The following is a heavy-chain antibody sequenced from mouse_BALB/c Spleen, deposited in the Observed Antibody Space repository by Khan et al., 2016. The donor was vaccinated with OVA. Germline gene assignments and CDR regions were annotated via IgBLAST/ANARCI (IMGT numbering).Heavy chain of an antibody. CDR2: ISSGGDYT. D-gene: IGHD4-1*01. CDR1: GFTFSSYS. CDR3: ASHLTGSFAY. J-gene: IGHJ3*01. V-gene: IGHV5-6*01. Sequence: EVELVESGGDLVKPGGSLKFSCAASGFTFSSYSMSWVRQTPDKRLEWVATISSGGDYTYYSDNVKGRFTISRDNAKNTLYLQMSSLKSENTAVYYCASHLTGSFAYGGQGTLVTVSA.